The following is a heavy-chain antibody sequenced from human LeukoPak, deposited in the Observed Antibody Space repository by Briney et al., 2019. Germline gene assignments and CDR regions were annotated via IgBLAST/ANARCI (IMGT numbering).Heavy chain of an antibody. D-gene: IGHD2-21*02. Sequence: GGSLRLSCAASGFTFSNHEMNWVRQAPGKGLEWVSYISSSGGSIYYADSVKGRFTISRDNAKNSLYLQMNNLRAEDTAVYYCARDRGVTLFYYGMDVWGQGTTVTVSS. CDR3: ARDRGVTLFYYGMDV. CDR2: ISSSGGSI. V-gene: IGHV3-48*03. CDR1: GFTFSNHE. J-gene: IGHJ6*02.